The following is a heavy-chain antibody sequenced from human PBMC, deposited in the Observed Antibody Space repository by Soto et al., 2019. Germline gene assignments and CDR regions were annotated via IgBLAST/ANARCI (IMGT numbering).Heavy chain of an antibody. D-gene: IGHD3-22*01. CDR2: MSGSGGST. CDR3: AKELNYYDSSGYNLHY. V-gene: IGHV3-23*01. J-gene: IGHJ4*02. Sequence: PGGSLRLSCAASGFTFSNYAMSWVRQAPGKGLEWVSAMSGSGGSTYYADSVKGRFTISRDNSKSTLYLQMNSLRAEDTALYYCAKELNYYDSSGYNLHYWGQGTLGTVSA. CDR1: GFTFSNYA.